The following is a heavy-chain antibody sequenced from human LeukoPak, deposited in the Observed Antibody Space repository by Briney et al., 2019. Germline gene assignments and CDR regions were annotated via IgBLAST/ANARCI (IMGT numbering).Heavy chain of an antibody. CDR3: ARGGAGSENWFDP. CDR2: IYPGDSDT. D-gene: IGHD3-10*01. J-gene: IGHJ5*02. CDR1: GYSFTSYW. V-gene: IGHV5-51*01. Sequence: GEPLKISCKGSGYSFTSYWIGWVRQLPGKGLEWMGIIYPGDSDTRYSPSFQGQVTISADKAISTGYLQWSSLKASDTAMYYCARGGAGSENWFDPWGQGTLVTVSS.